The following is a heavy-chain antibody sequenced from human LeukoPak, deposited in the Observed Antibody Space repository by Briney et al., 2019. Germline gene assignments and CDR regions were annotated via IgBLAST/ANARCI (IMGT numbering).Heavy chain of an antibody. CDR3: AKDPQYYYNSGGYYFDYFDS. V-gene: IGHV3-48*04. CDR2: ISSSSSTI. D-gene: IGHD3-22*01. J-gene: IGHJ4*02. CDR1: GFTFSSYS. Sequence: GGSLRLSCAASGFTFSSYSMNWVRQAPGKGLEWVSYISSSSSTIYYADSVKGRFTISRDNAKNSLYLQMNSLRAEDTAVYYCAKDPQYYYNSGGYYFDYFDSWGQGTLVAVSS.